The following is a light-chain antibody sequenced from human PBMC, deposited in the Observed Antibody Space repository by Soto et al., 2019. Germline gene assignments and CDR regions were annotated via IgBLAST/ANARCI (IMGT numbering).Light chain of an antibody. J-gene: IGLJ1*01. CDR3: SSYTISTTLV. Sequence: QSALTQPASVSGSPGQSITISCTGTSSDVGNYDLVSWYQQHPGRAPKLMIYEDTKRPSGVSNRFSASKSGNTASLTVSGLQPEDEADYYCSSYTISTTLVFGTGTKVTVL. CDR1: SSDVGNYDL. CDR2: EDT. V-gene: IGLV2-14*02.